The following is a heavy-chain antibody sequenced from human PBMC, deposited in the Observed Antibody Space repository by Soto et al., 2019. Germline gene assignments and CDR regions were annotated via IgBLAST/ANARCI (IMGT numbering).Heavy chain of an antibody. Sequence: GGSLRLSCTDSGFTFGDYAMSWFRQAPEKGLEWVGFIRSKAYGGTTEYAASVKGRFTISRDDSKSIAYLQMNSLKTEDTAVYYCTRLHLPAYYDFWRGPRLDYYYYGMDVWGQGTTVTVSS. CDR1: GFTFGDYA. CDR2: IRSKAYGGTT. J-gene: IGHJ6*02. V-gene: IGHV3-49*03. CDR3: TRLHLPAYYDFWRGPRLDYYYYGMDV. D-gene: IGHD3-3*01.